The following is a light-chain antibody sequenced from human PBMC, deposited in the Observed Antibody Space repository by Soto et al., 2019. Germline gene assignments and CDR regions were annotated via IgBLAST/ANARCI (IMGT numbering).Light chain of an antibody. CDR2: GAS. CDR3: EQYGSSGT. V-gene: IGKV3-20*01. J-gene: IGKJ1*01. CDR1: QSVRSN. Sequence: SHSPATGSVKTRERAALSCRASQSVRSNLAWYQQKPGQAPRLLIYGASNRATGIPDRFSGSGSGTDFTLTISRLEPEDFAVYYCEQYGSSGTFGQGTKVDI.